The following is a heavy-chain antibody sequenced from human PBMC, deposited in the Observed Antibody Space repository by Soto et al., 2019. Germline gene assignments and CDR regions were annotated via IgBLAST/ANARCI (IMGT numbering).Heavy chain of an antibody. CDR2: TDWDDDK. V-gene: IGHV2-70*12. J-gene: IGHJ4*02. CDR1: GFSLSTSGMC. CDR3: AHLLGGCSSKGCSPLRYDY. Sequence: SGPTLVNPTQTLTLTCTFSGFSLSTSGMCVSWIRQPPGKALEWLARTDWDDDKYYSTSLKTRLTISKDTSKNQVVLTMANMDPVDTATYYCAHLLGGCSSKGCSPLRYDYWGQGILVTVSS. D-gene: IGHD2-2*01.